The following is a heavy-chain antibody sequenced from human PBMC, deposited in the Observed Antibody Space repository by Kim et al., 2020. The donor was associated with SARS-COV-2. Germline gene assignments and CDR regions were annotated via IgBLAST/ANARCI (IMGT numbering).Heavy chain of an antibody. J-gene: IGHJ4*02. V-gene: IGHV4-59*08. D-gene: IGHD5-12*01. Sequence: SETLSHTCTVSGGSISSYYWSWIRQPPGKGLEWIGYIYYSGSTNYNPSLKSRVTISVDTSKNQFSLKLSSVTAADTAVYYCARRKRATGYFDYWGQGTLVTVSS. CDR1: GGSISSYY. CDR2: IYYSGST. CDR3: ARRKRATGYFDY.